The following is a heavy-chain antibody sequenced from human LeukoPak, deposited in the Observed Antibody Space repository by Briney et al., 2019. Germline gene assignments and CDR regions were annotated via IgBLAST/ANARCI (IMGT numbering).Heavy chain of an antibody. CDR3: ARVMYYYDSSGLGPFDY. CDR1: GFTFDDYG. CDR2: INWNGGST. V-gene: IGHV3-20*04. D-gene: IGHD3-22*01. J-gene: IGHJ4*02. Sequence: GGSLRLSCAASGFTFDDYGMSWVRQAPGKGLEWVSGINWNGGSTGYADSVKGRFTISRDNAKNSLYLQMNSLRAEDTAVYYCARVMYYYDSSGLGPFDYWGQGTLVTVSS.